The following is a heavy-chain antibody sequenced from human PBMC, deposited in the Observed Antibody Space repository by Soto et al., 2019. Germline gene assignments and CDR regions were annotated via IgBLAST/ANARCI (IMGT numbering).Heavy chain of an antibody. J-gene: IGHJ6*02. V-gene: IGHV1-69*06. CDR2: IIPIFGTA. CDR3: ASGYSYGYLGYGMDV. Sequence: QVQLVQSGADAKKPGSSVKVSCKISGGTFSSYVISWVRQAPEQGLEWMGAIIPIFGTANCSQKFQGRVTITANKSTSTAYMELSSLRSEDTAVYYCASGYSYGYLGYGMDVWGQGTTVTVSS. D-gene: IGHD5-18*01. CDR1: GGTFSSYV.